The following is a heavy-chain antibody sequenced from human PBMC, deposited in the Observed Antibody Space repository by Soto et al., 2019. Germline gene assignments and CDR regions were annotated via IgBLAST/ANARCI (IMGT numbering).Heavy chain of an antibody. CDR2: IYPGDSDT. Sequence: RGESLKISCKGSGYSFTSYWIGWVRQMPGKGLEWMGIIYPGDSDTRYSPSFQGQVTISADKSISTAYLQWSSLKASDTAMYYCASREDSLASDYYYYMDVWGKGTTVTVSS. CDR1: GYSFTSYW. D-gene: IGHD1-26*01. J-gene: IGHJ6*03. CDR3: ASREDSLASDYYYYMDV. V-gene: IGHV5-51*01.